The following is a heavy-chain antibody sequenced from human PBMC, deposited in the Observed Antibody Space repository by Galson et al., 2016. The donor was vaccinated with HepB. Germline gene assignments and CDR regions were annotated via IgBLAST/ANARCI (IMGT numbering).Heavy chain of an antibody. CDR1: GGSISSSYW. CDR2: IYHGGTT. CDR3: VRRGYCSGTNCFGENYYFYYAIDV. J-gene: IGHJ6*02. Sequence: ETLSLTCAVSGGSISSSYWWTWVRQPPGKGLDWIGEIYHGGTTNYNPSLKSRVTISVDKSRNQFFLKLNSVTAADTAVYYCVRRGYCSGTNCFGENYYFYYAIDVRGQGTTVTVSS. V-gene: IGHV4-4*02. D-gene: IGHD2-2*01.